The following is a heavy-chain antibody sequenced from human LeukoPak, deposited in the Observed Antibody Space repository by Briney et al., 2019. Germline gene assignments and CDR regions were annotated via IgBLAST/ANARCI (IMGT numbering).Heavy chain of an antibody. V-gene: IGHV3-33*01. CDR1: GFTFIHYG. Sequence: GLLRLSCQAPGFTFIHYGMHWVRQAPGKGLGWVAVLWYDGSQKYYADSVKGRFTISRDNSKNTLYMQINSLRAEDTAVYYCARDVPDSGSYYPDAFDIWGQGTMVTVSS. CDR2: LWYDGSQK. D-gene: IGHD3-10*01. J-gene: IGHJ3*02. CDR3: ARDVPDSGSYYPDAFDI.